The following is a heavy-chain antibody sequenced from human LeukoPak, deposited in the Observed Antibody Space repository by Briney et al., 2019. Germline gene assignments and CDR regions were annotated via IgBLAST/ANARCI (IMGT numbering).Heavy chain of an antibody. CDR1: GFTFSSYV. Sequence: GGSLRLSCAASGFTFSSYVMAWVRQAPGKGLDWVSSIGVSGRTSYPDSVKGRFTISRDNSKNTLYLQMNSLRAEDTAVYYCARGWLYYFDYWGQGSLVTVSS. V-gene: IGHV3-23*01. J-gene: IGHJ4*02. CDR3: ARGWLYYFDY. CDR2: IGVSGRT. D-gene: IGHD3-10*01.